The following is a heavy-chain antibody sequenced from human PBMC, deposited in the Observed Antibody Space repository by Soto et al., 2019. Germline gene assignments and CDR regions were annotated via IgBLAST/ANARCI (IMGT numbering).Heavy chain of an antibody. CDR1: GYAFTSYG. V-gene: IGHV1-18*01. D-gene: IGHD3-22*01. CDR3: ARTEDYYDSSGPTY. CDR2: ISAYNGNT. Sequence: GASVKVSCKAAGYAFTSYGISWVRQAPGQGLEWMGWISAYNGNTNYAQKLQGRVTMTTDTSTSTAYMELRSLRSDDTAVYYCARTEDYYDSSGPTYWGQGTLVTVS. J-gene: IGHJ4*02.